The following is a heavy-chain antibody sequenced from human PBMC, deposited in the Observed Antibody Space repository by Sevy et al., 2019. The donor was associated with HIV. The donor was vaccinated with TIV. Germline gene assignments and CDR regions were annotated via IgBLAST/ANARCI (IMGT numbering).Heavy chain of an antibody. CDR2: FDPEDGET. CDR1: GYTLSELS. Sequence: ASVKVSCKVSGYTLSELSMHWVRQAPGKGLEWMGGFDPEDGETVYAQKFQGRVTMTEDTSTNTANMELSSLRSEDTAIYYCATGFPREYPECGRIRCFTDYFAYWGQGALVTVSS. V-gene: IGHV1-24*01. D-gene: IGHD3-3*02. CDR3: ATGFPREYPECGRIRCFTDYFAY. J-gene: IGHJ4*02.